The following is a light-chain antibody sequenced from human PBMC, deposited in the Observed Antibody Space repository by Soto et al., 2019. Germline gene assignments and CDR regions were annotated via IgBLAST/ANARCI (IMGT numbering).Light chain of an antibody. CDR1: RSVSSY. CDR3: PHRSNWPLS. CDR2: DAS. Sequence: EIVCRHWWSTLSLNTRESATLSCRATRSVSSYLAWYQQKPGQAPRLLIYDASSRPTDIPARFSGSGFGSYLPITTNSLEPQALHPCYSPHRSNWPLSSAQGTRLEIK. V-gene: IGKV3-11*01. J-gene: IGKJ5*01.